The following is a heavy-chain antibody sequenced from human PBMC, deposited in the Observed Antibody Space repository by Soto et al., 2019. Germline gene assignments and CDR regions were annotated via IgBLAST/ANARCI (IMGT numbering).Heavy chain of an antibody. D-gene: IGHD6-19*01. J-gene: IGHJ4*02. CDR3: ASGPYSSGWYVVDY. CDR1: GASISAYA. Sequence: QVQLQESGPGLVKPSETLSLTCTVSGASISAYAWSWIRQPAGKGLEWIGRLYSSGNTNYNPSFKSRLTMSADTSRNQFSLKLSSVTAADTAVYYCASGPYSSGWYVVDYWGQGNLVTVSS. CDR2: LYSSGNT. V-gene: IGHV4-4*07.